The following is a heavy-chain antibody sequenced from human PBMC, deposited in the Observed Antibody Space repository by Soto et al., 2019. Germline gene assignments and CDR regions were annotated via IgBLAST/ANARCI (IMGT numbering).Heavy chain of an antibody. Sequence: EVQLLESGGGLAQPGGSLRLSCAASGFIFRTYAMNWVRQAPGKGLEWVSVMVGDGSSSDYADSVRGRFTISRDNSKNTLYMQMNSLKVEDTAVYYCAKDLRPDGRYDLDYWGHVTLVTVSS. CDR3: AKDLRPDGRYDLDY. J-gene: IGHJ4*01. D-gene: IGHD1-26*01. V-gene: IGHV3-23*01. CDR1: GFIFRTYA. CDR2: MVGDGSSS.